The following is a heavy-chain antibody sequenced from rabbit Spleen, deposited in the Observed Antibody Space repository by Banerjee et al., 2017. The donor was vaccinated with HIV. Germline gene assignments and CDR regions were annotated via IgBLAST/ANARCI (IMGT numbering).Heavy chain of an antibody. D-gene: IGHD8-1*01. V-gene: IGHV1S45*01. CDR1: GFSFRRSYD. CDR3: ARDAGSGPYIDGYFSL. J-gene: IGHJ4*01. Sequence: QEQLVESGGGLIQPGASLRLTCTASGFSFRRSYDMCWVRQAPGKGLEWIACIYTGNYKTYYASWAKGRFTISKTSSTTVTLQMTSLTVADTATYFCARDAGSGPYIDGYFSLWGQGTLVTVS. CDR2: IYTGNYKT.